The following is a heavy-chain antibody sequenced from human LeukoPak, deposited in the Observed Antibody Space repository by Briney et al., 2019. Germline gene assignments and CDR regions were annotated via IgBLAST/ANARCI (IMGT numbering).Heavy chain of an antibody. CDR1: GCSFTDNY. D-gene: IGHD5-12*01. Sequence: ASVEVSCKASGCSFTDNYIHWVRQAPGQGPEWMGWINANSGGTEYAQRFQGRITVTRDTSISTTYMELTSLTFDDTAVYFCARDSKYTGFDWRVSYYYGMDVWGQGTAVTVAS. CDR2: INANSGGT. V-gene: IGHV1-2*02. CDR3: ARDSKYTGFDWRVSYYYGMDV. J-gene: IGHJ6*02.